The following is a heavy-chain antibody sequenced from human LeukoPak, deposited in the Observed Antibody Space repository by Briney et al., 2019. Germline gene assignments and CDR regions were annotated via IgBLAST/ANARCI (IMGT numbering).Heavy chain of an antibody. CDR2: MNPNSGNT. Sequence: ASVKVSCKTSGYTFTDYYLHWVRQAPGQGLEWMGWMNPNSGNTGYAQKFQGRVTMTRNTSISTAYMELSSLRSEDTAVYYCARELLGQLAEVYYYYYGMDVWGQGTTVTVSS. D-gene: IGHD5-18*01. V-gene: IGHV1-8*02. J-gene: IGHJ6*02. CDR1: GYTFTDYY. CDR3: ARELLGQLAEVYYYYYGMDV.